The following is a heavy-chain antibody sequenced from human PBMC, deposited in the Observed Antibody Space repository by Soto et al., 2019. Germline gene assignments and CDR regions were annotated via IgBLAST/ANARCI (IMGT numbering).Heavy chain of an antibody. J-gene: IGHJ1*01. D-gene: IGHD2-21*02. CDR3: ARATSLTYCGGGCYRAGLQH. CDR1: GGSFSGYY. Sequence: SETLSLTCAVYGGSFSGYYWSWIRQPPGKGLEWIGEINHSGSTNYNPSLKSRVTISVDTSKNQFSLKLSSVTAADTAVYYCARATSLTYCGGGCYRAGLQHWGQGTLVTVSS. CDR2: INHSGST. V-gene: IGHV4-34*01.